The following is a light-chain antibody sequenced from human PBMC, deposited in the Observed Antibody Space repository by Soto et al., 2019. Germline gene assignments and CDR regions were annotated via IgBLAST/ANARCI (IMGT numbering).Light chain of an antibody. CDR1: SSDVGGYNY. CDR3: SSYAGSNYLHV. Sequence: QSVLTQPPSASGSPGQSVTISCTGTSSDVGGYNYVSWYQQHPGKAPKLMIYEVFKRPSGVPDRFSGSKSGNTASLTVSGLQAEDEADYYSSSYAGSNYLHVFGPVTKVTVL. J-gene: IGLJ1*01. V-gene: IGLV2-8*01. CDR2: EVF.